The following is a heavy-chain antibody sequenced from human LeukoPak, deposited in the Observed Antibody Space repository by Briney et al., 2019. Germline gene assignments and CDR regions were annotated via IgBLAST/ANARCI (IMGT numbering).Heavy chain of an antibody. Sequence: GGSLRLSCAAPGFTFSNYWMNWVRQAPGQGLEWVAIIKKDGSEKIYVDSVRGRFTISRDNAKNTLYLQMNSLRAEDTAVYYCAAGAGWLIDYWGQGTLVTVSS. V-gene: IGHV3-7*01. J-gene: IGHJ4*02. CDR2: IKKDGSEK. CDR1: GFTFSNYW. CDR3: AAGAGWLIDY. D-gene: IGHD6-19*01.